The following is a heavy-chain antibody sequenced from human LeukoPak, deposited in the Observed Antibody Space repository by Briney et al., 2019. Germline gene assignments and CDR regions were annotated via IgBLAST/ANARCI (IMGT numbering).Heavy chain of an antibody. CDR1: GFTFGDDG. D-gene: IGHD4-17*01. V-gene: IGHV3-49*03. CDR2: FRKKAYGETT. Sequence: GGSLRLSCTASGFTFGDDGWSWFRQAPGPGLEWICFFRKKAYGETTEYAASVRGRFTISRDDAKSIAYLQMNSLKTEDTALYYCARGLHDYGDSNYYFDQWGQGTLVTVSS. J-gene: IGHJ4*02. CDR3: ARGLHDYGDSNYYFDQ.